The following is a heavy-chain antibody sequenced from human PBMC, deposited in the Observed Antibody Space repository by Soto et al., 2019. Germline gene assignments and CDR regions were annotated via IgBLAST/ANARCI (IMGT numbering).Heavy chain of an antibody. CDR1: GYSISSGYY. CDR2: IYHSGST. J-gene: IGHJ4*02. CDR3: ARDPGYGYGLRRRPYYFDY. V-gene: IGHV4-38-2*02. Sequence: SETLSLTCAVSGYSISSGYYWGWIRQPPGXGLEWIGSIYHSGSTYYNPSLKSRVTISVDTSKNQFSLKLSSVTAADTAVYYCARDPGYGYGLRRRPYYFDYWGQGTLVTVSS. D-gene: IGHD5-18*01.